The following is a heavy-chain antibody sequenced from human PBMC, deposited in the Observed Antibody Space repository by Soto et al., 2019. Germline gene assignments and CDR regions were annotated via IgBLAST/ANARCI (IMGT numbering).Heavy chain of an antibody. CDR2: ISYTGRT. D-gene: IGHD6-13*01. J-gene: IGHJ5*02. Sequence: QVQLQESGPGLVKPSQTLSLTCSVSGGSINSGAYYWGWIRQHPGKGLEWIGYISYTGRTYSNPSIQSRVTIALDMSESQLSLKLTSVTAADTAVYFCARVSATGTRWIDPWGQGTLVTVSP. CDR1: GGSINSGAYY. CDR3: ARVSATGTRWIDP. V-gene: IGHV4-31*03.